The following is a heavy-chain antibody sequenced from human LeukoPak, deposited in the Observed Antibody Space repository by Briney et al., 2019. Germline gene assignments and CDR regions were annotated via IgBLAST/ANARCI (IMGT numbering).Heavy chain of an antibody. D-gene: IGHD3-22*01. CDR1: GYTFTGYY. CDR2: INPNSGGT. V-gene: IGHV1-2*02. Sequence: ASVKVSCKASGYTFTGYYMHWVRQAPGQGLEWMGWINPNSGGTNYAQKFQGRVTMTRDTSISTAYMELSRLRSDDTAVYYCAREIGYYYDSSGYYYRDYWGQGTLVTVSS. CDR3: AREIGYYYDSSGYYYRDY. J-gene: IGHJ4*02.